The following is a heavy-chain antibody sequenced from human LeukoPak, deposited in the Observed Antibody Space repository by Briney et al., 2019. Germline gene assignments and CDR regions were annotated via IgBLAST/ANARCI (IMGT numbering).Heavy chain of an antibody. Sequence: SETLSLTCTVSGGSISSYYWSWIRQPPGKGLEWIGNIFYSGATYYNPSLKSRVTISVDTSKNQFSLKLSSVTAADTAVYYCARDSSSAATPHIDYWGQGTLVTVSS. CDR2: IFYSGAT. D-gene: IGHD2-15*01. V-gene: IGHV4-59*12. CDR1: GGSISSYY. J-gene: IGHJ4*02. CDR3: ARDSSSAATPHIDY.